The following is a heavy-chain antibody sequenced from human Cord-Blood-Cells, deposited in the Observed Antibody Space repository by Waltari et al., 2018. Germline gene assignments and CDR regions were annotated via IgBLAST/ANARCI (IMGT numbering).Heavy chain of an antibody. CDR2: IFSNDEK. CDR1: GFSLSNARMG. Sequence: QVTLKESGPVLVKPTETLTLTCTVSGFSLSNARMGVSWIRQPPGKALEWLAHIFSNDEKSYSTSLKSRLTISKDTSKSQVVLTMTNMDPVDTATYYCARITRMTGPLDDYWGQGTLVTVSS. J-gene: IGHJ4*02. V-gene: IGHV2-26*01. D-gene: IGHD3-9*01. CDR3: ARITRMTGPLDDY.